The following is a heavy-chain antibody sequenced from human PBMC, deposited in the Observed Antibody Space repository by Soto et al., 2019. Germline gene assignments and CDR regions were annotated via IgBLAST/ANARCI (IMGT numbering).Heavy chain of an antibody. D-gene: IGHD6-6*01. CDR3: ARLESNYADY. CDR1: GFTFSSYW. V-gene: IGHV3-7*03. CDR2: IKQDGSEK. Sequence: GGSLRLSCAASGFTFSSYWMSWVRQAPGKGLEWAANIKQDGSEKYYVDSVKGRFTISRDNAKNSLYPQMNSMRAEDRAVYYFARLESNYADYCGQGTLVTVS. J-gene: IGHJ4*02.